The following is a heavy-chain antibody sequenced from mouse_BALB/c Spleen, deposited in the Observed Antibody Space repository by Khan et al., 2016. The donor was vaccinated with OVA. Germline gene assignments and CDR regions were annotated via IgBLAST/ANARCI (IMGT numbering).Heavy chain of an antibody. CDR1: GFTFTNYG. CDR2: INTYTGEP. CDR3: ARVGYNGTMDC. D-gene: IGHD2-14*01. J-gene: IGHJ4*01. Sequence: QIPLVQSGPELKKPGETVQISCKASGFTFTNYGMNWVKQAPGKGLKWMGWINTYTGEPTFADDFKGRFAFSLETSASTAYLQINSLKNEDTATYFCARVGYNGTMDCWGQGTSVTVSS. V-gene: IGHV9-3-1*01.